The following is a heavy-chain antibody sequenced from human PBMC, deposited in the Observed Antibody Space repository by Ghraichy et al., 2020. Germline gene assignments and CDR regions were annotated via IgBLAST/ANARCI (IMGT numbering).Heavy chain of an antibody. D-gene: IGHD1-1*01. Sequence: GESLNISCAASGFTFSSDWMSWVRQAPGKGLEWVANMKQDGSESYYVDSVKGRFTISRENAKNSLYLQMNSLRAEDTAVYYCARGVRYSAYVEYWGQGTLVTVSS. CDR1: GFTFSSDW. CDR3: ARGVRYSAYVEY. CDR2: MKQDGSES. V-gene: IGHV3-7*01. J-gene: IGHJ4*02.